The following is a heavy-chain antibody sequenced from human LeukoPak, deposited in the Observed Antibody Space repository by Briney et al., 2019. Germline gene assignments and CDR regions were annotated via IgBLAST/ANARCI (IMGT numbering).Heavy chain of an antibody. J-gene: IGHJ4*02. CDR2: IYYSGST. Sequence: PSETLSLTCTVSGASISSYYWSWIRQPPGKGLEWIGYIYYSGSTNYNPSLKSRVTISVDTSKNQFSLKLSSVTAADTAVYYWARDYPPYYFDYWDQGTLVTVSS. CDR1: GASISSYY. V-gene: IGHV4-59*01. CDR3: ARDYPPYYFDY.